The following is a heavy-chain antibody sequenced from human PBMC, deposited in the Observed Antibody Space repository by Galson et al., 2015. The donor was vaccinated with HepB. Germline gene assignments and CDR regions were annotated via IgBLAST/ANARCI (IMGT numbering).Heavy chain of an antibody. D-gene: IGHD6-19*01. CDR3: ARVASGGWYRRAIDY. Sequence: SLRLSCAASGFTFSSYAMHWVRQAPGKGLEWVAVISYDGSNKYYADSVKGRFTISRDNSKNTLYLQMNSLRAEDTAVYYCARVASGGWYRRAIDYWGQGTLVTVSS. CDR2: ISYDGSNK. J-gene: IGHJ4*02. V-gene: IGHV3-30*04. CDR1: GFTFSSYA.